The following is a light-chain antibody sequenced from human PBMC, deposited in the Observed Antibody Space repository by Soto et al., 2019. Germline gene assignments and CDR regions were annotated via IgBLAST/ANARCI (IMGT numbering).Light chain of an antibody. CDR1: SGHSSYA. CDR3: QTWGTGILV. V-gene: IGLV4-69*01. Sequence: QSVLTQSPSASASLGASVKLTCTLSSGHSSYAIAWHQHQAERGPRYLMKVNSDGSHTKGDGIPDRFSGSSSGAERHLTISSLQSEDEADYYCQTWGTGILVFGGGTKVTVL. CDR2: VNSDGSH. J-gene: IGLJ2*01.